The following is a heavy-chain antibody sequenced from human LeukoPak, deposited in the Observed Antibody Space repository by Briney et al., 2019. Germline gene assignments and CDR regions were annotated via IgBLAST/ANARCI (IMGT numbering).Heavy chain of an antibody. D-gene: IGHD1-26*01. CDR3: ARSGRGTYYYFDY. Sequence: SVKVSCKASGGTFSSYAISWVRQAPGQGLEWMGGIIPIFGTANYAQKFQGRVTITADKSTSTAYMELSSLRSDDTAVYYCARSGRGTYYYFDYWGQGTLVTVSS. J-gene: IGHJ4*02. CDR1: GGTFSSYA. CDR2: IIPIFGTA. V-gene: IGHV1-69*06.